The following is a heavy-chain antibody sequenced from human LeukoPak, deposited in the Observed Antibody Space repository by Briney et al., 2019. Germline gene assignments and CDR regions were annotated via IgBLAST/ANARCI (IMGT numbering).Heavy chain of an antibody. J-gene: IGHJ6*03. D-gene: IGHD5-24*01. V-gene: IGHV3-23*01. CDR1: GFTFSSYA. Sequence: PSGGSLRLSCAASGFTFSSYAMSWVPEARGGGRVWGSAIPGSAYSTYYAHCVKARFTISRDNSKNTLYMQMNSLRAEDTAVYYCAKNIWAGMATIYYYMDVWGKGTTVTVSS. CDR2: IPGSAYST. CDR3: AKNIWAGMATIYYYMDV.